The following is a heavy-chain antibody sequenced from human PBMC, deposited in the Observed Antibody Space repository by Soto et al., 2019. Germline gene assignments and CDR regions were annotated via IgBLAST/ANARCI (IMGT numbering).Heavy chain of an antibody. D-gene: IGHD6-13*01. J-gene: IGHJ4*02. CDR3: ARDWAAALDY. CDR1: GFSVSSNY. V-gene: IGHV3-53*01. CDR2: HYSGGST. Sequence: GGSLRLSCAISGFSVSSNYLSWVRQAPGKGLEWVSVHYSGGSTYYADSVQGRFTISRDKSNNTLYLQMRRVRAEDTAVYYCARDWAAALDYWGPGTLVTVSS.